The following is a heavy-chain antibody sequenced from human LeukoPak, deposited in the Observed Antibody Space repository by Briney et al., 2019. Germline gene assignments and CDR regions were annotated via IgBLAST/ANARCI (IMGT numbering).Heavy chain of an antibody. J-gene: IGHJ4*02. CDR2: INQDGSVE. CDR3: AKLLGDVTTFDY. CDR1: GFTFSRSW. V-gene: IGHV3-7*01. D-gene: IGHD4-11*01. Sequence: GESPRLSCAGSGFTFSRSWMTWVRQAAGKGLEWVASINQDGSVEHYMDSVKGRFTISRDNAENSLYLQMNSLRAEDTAVYYCAKLLGDVTTFDYWGQGTLVTVSS.